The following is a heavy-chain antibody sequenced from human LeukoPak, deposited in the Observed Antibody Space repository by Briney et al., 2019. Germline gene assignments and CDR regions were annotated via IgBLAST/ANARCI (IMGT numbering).Heavy chain of an antibody. J-gene: IGHJ5*02. Sequence: GGSFXGXXXSXIRXXPGXGXXWIGEINHSGSTNYNPSLKSRVTISVDTSKNKFSLKLSSVTAADTAVYYCARGKPLLRLFDPWGQGTLVTVSP. V-gene: IGHV4-34*01. D-gene: IGHD3-16*01. CDR1: GGSFXGXX. CDR2: INHSGST. CDR3: ARGKPLLRLFDP.